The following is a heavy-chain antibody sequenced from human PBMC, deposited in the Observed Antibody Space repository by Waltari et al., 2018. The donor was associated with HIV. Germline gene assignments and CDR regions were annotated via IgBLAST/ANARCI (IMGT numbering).Heavy chain of an antibody. D-gene: IGHD3-10*01. V-gene: IGHV3-48*01. CDR3: ARDFRDFSGNWGFDS. Sequence: QVQESGGGFIQPGGSLRLSCAASGFPFGRHTLHWVRQVPGKGLEWISYITSGSDVIYYADSVKGRFTISRDNAASSLYLQMNSLRGEDTAVYYCARDFRDFSGNWGFDSWGQGTLVTVSS. CDR2: ITSGSDVI. CDR1: GFPFGRHT. J-gene: IGHJ4*02.